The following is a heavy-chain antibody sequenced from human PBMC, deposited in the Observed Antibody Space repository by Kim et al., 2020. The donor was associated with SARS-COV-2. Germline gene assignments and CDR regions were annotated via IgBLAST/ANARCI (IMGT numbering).Heavy chain of an antibody. J-gene: IGHJ6*03. CDR1: GGSISSYY. Sequence: SETLSLTCTVSGGSISSYYWSWIRQPPGKGLEWIGYIYYSGSTNYNPSLKSRVTISVDTSKNQFSLKLSSVTAADTAVYYCARAVYYDFWSGYSNYYYYMDVWGKGTTVTVSS. CDR3: ARAVYYDFWSGYSNYYYYMDV. V-gene: IGHV4-59*01. CDR2: IYYSGST. D-gene: IGHD3-3*01.